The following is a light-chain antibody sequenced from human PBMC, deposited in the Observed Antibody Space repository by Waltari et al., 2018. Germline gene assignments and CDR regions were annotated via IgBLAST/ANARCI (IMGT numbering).Light chain of an antibody. J-gene: IGLJ3*02. CDR2: DVT. CDR3: CSYASTTWV. V-gene: IGLV2-23*02. CDR1: SGNLGSYNF. Sequence: QSALTQPASVSGSPGLPITISCPGTSGNLGSYNFVSWYQQHPGKAPKLMIYDVTKRPSGVSNRFSGSKSGNTASLTISGLQAGDEADYYCCSYASTTWVFGGGTRLTVL.